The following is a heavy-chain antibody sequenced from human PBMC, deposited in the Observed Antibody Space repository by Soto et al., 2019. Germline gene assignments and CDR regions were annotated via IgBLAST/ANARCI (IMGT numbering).Heavy chain of an antibody. Sequence: SETLSLTCAVSGYSISSGYYWGWIRQPPGKGLEWIVSIYHSGGTYYNPSLKSRVTISVDTSKNQFSLKLSSVTAADTAVYYCARDAVGAMYFDYWGQGALVTVSS. CDR1: GYSISSGYY. CDR3: ARDAVGAMYFDY. D-gene: IGHD1-26*01. J-gene: IGHJ4*02. V-gene: IGHV4-38-2*02. CDR2: IYHSGGT.